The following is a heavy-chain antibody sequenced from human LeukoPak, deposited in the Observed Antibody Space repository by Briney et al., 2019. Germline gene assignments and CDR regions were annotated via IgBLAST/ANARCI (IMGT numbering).Heavy chain of an antibody. D-gene: IGHD4-17*01. CDR1: GFTFSSYG. J-gene: IGHJ3*02. CDR3: AKMRTPTAHSGDAFDI. CDR2: ISYDGSNR. Sequence: GGSLRLSCAASGFTFSSYGIHWVRQAPGKGLEWVAVISYDGSNRYYVDSVKGRFTISRDNSKNTLNLQMNSLRAEDTAVYYCAKMRTPTAHSGDAFDIWGQGTMVTVSS. V-gene: IGHV3-30*18.